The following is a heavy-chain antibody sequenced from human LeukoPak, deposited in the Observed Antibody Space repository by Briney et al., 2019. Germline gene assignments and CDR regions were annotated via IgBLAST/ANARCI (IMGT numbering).Heavy chain of an antibody. V-gene: IGHV3-21*01. CDR2: ISSSSSYI. Sequence: GGSLRLSCAASGFTFSSYSMNWVRQAPGKGLEWVSSISSSSSYIYYTDSVKGRFTISRDNAKNSLCLQMNSLRAEDTAVYYCARNAAANYGMDVWGQGTTVTVSS. CDR3: ARNAAANYGMDV. CDR1: GFTFSSYS. J-gene: IGHJ6*02. D-gene: IGHD2-15*01.